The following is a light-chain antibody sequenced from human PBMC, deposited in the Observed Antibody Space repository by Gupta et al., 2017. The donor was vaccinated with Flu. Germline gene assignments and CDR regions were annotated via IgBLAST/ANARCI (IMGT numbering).Light chain of an antibody. CDR1: SSNIGNNY. J-gene: IGLJ7*01. CDR3: GTWDSRRSAAV. Sequence: KTTTSCAGSSSNIGNNYVSWYQQLPGTTPKLLIYENNKRPSGIPDRFSGSKSGTSATLSITGLQTGDEADYYCGTWDSRRSAAVFGGGTQLTVL. CDR2: ENN. V-gene: IGLV1-51*01.